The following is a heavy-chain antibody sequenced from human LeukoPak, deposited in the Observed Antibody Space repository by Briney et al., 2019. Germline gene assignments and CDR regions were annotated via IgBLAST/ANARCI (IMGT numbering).Heavy chain of an antibody. CDR1: GGSISSYY. CDR2: IYYSGST. D-gene: IGHD6-6*01. CDR3: ARGRQYSTTSYYYYYYMDV. J-gene: IGHJ6*03. V-gene: IGHV4-59*01. Sequence: PSETLSFTCSVSGGSISSYYWSWIRQPPGKGLEWSGYIYYSGSTNYNPSLKSRVTISVDTSKNQFSLKLSSVTAADTAVYYCARGRQYSTTSYYYYYYMDVWGKGTTVTVSS.